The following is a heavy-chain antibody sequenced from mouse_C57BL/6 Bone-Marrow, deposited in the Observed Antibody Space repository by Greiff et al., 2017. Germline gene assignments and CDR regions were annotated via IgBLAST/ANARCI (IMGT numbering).Heavy chain of an antibody. J-gene: IGHJ3*01. CDR1: GYTFTGYW. D-gene: IGHD2-12*01. Sequence: QVQLQQSGAELMKPGASVKLSCKATGYTFTGYWIEWVKQRPGHGLEWIGYILPGSGSTNYTEKFKGKVTFTAATSSNTAYLQLSSLTTADAAIFYCSRSSYSGGFAFWGKGTMVTVSA. CDR2: ILPGSGST. V-gene: IGHV1-9*01. CDR3: SRSSYSGGFAF.